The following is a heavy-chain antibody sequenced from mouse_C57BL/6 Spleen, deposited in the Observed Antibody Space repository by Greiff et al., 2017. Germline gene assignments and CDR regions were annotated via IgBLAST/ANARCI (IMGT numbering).Heavy chain of an antibody. Sequence: EVKVVESGGGLVKPGGSLKLSCAASGFTFSDYGMHWVRQAPEKGLEWVAYISSGSSTIYYADTVKGRFTISRDNAKNTLFLQMTSLRSEDTAMYYCARPYDGYYVNYAMDYWGQGTSVTVSS. CDR2: ISSGSSTI. CDR3: ARPYDGYYVNYAMDY. J-gene: IGHJ4*01. V-gene: IGHV5-17*01. D-gene: IGHD2-3*01. CDR1: GFTFSDYG.